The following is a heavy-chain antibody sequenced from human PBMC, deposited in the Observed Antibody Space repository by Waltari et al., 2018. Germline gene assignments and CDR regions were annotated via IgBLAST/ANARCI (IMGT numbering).Heavy chain of an antibody. CDR1: GGSISSGSYY. V-gene: IGHV4-61*02. CDR2: IYTSGST. D-gene: IGHD3-22*01. J-gene: IGHJ4*02. Sequence: QVQLQESGPGLVKPSQTLSLTCTVSGGSISSGSYYWSWIRQPAGKGLEWIGRIYTSGSTNDNPSLKSRVTISVDTSKNQFSLNLSSVTAADTAVYYCARGGRYYDSSGYPPPYYFDYWGQGTLVTVSS. CDR3: ARGGRYYDSSGYPPPYYFDY.